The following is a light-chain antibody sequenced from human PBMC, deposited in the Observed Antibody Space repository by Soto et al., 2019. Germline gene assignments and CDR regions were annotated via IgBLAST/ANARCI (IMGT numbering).Light chain of an antibody. J-gene: IGLJ1*01. CDR3: SSFTSGSTYV. Sequence: QSALTQPPSASGSPGQSITIPRTGNASDVGGYDYVSWYQHHPGNASKVMMYEVTNTPSGASNRFSGSKSGNTVSLTISGLLAEDEADYYCSSFTSGSTYVFGAGNKVTVL. CDR1: ASDVGGYDY. CDR2: EVT. V-gene: IGLV2-14*01.